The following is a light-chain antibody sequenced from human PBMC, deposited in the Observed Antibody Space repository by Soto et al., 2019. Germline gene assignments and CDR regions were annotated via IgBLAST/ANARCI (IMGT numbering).Light chain of an antibody. Sequence: VLTQSPGTLSLTPGESATLSCRASQAVSITYLTWDAQKPGQSTRLLXXGAXKRATGIPDRFSGSGSGRDFTLTISGLEPEYFAVYYCQQYGSSPLRSFGQGTRLEIK. J-gene: IGKJ5*01. V-gene: IGKV3-20*01. CDR1: QAVSITY. CDR2: GAX. CDR3: QQYGSSPLRS.